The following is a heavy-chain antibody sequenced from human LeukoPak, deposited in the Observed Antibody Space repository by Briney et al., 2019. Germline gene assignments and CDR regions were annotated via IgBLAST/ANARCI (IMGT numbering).Heavy chain of an antibody. J-gene: IGHJ4*02. V-gene: IGHV3-30*02. CDR1: GFTFSTMG. CDR2: IRYDGSNR. CDR3: AKDQSGTFRDY. D-gene: IGHD1-26*01. Sequence: FSAAPGFTFSTMGIHWVRQAPGRGLEWLAFIRYDGSNRFYADSVKGRFTISRDNSKNTVFLQMNSQRTEDTAVYYCAKDQSGTFRDYWGQGTLVTVSS.